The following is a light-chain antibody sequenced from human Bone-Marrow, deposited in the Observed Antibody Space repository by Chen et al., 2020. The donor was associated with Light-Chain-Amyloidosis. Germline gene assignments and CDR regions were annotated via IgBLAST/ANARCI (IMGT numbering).Light chain of an antibody. Sequence: SYVLTQPSSVSVAPGQTAPIACGGNNIGSTSVHWYQQTPGQAPLLVVYDYSDWPSGIPERLSGANAGNTATLTISRVEAGDEADYYCQVWDRSSDRPVFGGGTKLTVL. V-gene: IGLV3-21*02. CDR1: NIGSTS. CDR3: QVWDRSSDRPV. J-gene: IGLJ3*02. CDR2: DYS.